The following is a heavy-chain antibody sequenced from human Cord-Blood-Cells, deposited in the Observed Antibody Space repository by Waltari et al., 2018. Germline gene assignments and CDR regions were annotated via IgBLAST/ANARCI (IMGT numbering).Heavy chain of an antibody. D-gene: IGHD2-2*01. CDR3: AVSPEGYCSSTSCYGNWFDP. CDR2: IIPIFGTA. Sequence: QVQLVQSGAEVKKPGSSVKVSCKASGGTFSSYAISWVRQAPGHGLAWMGGIIPIFGTANYAQKFQGRVTITADESTSTAYMELSSLRSEDTAVYYCAVSPEGYCSSTSCYGNWFDPWGQGTLVTVSS. V-gene: IGHV1-69*01. CDR1: GGTFSSYA. J-gene: IGHJ5*02.